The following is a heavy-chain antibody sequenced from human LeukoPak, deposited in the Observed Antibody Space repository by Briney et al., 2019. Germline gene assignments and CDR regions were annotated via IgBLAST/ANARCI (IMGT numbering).Heavy chain of an antibody. CDR2: IKQDGSEK. V-gene: IGHV3-7*01. CDR1: GFTFSSYW. Sequence: GGSLRLSCAASGFTFSSYWMSWVRQAPGKGLEWVANIKQDGSEKYYVDSVKGRFTISRDNAKNSLYLQMNSLRAEDTAVYYCARCERRGSSWLTLWGQGTLVTVSS. D-gene: IGHD6-13*01. CDR3: ARCERRGSSWLTL. J-gene: IGHJ4*02.